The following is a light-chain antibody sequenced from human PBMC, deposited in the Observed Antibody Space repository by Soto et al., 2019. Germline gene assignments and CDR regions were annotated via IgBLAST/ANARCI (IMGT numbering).Light chain of an antibody. Sequence: EIVMTQSPATLSVSPGERATLSCRASQIVSSNLAWYQQKPGQAPRLLIYGASTRATGIPARFTGSGSGTEFTLTISSLQSEDFAVYYCQQYNNWPLTFGGGTKVDIK. CDR2: GAS. V-gene: IGKV3-15*01. CDR1: QIVSSN. J-gene: IGKJ4*01. CDR3: QQYNNWPLT.